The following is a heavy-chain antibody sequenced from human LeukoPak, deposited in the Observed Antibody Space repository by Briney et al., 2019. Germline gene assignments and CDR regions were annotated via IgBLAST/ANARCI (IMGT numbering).Heavy chain of an antibody. J-gene: IGHJ4*02. D-gene: IGHD1-26*01. Sequence: GGSLRLSCAASGFTFSTYWMSWARQAPGKGLEWVANIKQDGSEKHYVESVKGRFTISRENAKNSLYLQMNSLRAEDTAVYYCASGSYYWNLYYWGQGTLVTVSS. CDR1: GFTFSTYW. CDR3: ASGSYYWNLYY. V-gene: IGHV3-7*01. CDR2: IKQDGSEK.